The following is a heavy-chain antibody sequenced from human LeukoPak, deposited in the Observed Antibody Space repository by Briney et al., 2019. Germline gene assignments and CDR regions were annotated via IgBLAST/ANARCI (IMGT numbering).Heavy chain of an antibody. CDR3: ARGGPVVAGPNWFDP. Sequence: SETLSLTCAVYGGSFSGYYWSWIRQPPGKGLEWIGEINHSGSTNYNPSLKGRVTISVDTSKNQFSLKLSSVTAADTAVYYCARGGPVVAGPNWFDPWGQGTLVTVSS. CDR2: INHSGST. D-gene: IGHD6-19*01. J-gene: IGHJ5*02. V-gene: IGHV4-34*01. CDR1: GGSFSGYY.